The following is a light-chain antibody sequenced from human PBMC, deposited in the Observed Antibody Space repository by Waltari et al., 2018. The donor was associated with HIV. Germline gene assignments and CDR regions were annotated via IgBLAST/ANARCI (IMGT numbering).Light chain of an antibody. Sequence: IQMTQSLSTLSASVGAKIIITCRASQSRSNWLALFQQKPGKAPKLLIYKASNLESGVATRFSGSGSGTEFPLTINSLQPDDFGTYFCQQYSRDPLTFGRGTRVEVK. J-gene: IGKJ4*01. CDR3: QQYSRDPLT. V-gene: IGKV1-5*03. CDR1: QSRSNW. CDR2: KAS.